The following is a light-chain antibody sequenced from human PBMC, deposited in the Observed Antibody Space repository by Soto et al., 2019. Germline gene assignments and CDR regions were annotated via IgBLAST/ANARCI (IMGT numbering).Light chain of an antibody. J-gene: IGKJ4*01. CDR2: GAS. V-gene: IGKV3-15*01. Sequence: EMVMTQSPATLSVSPGERATLSCRASQSVSNNLAWYQQKPGQGPRLLIYGASTRATGIPARFSGSRSGAEFTLTINSLQSEDFAVYYCQPYNNWPLTFGGGTKVDIK. CDR1: QSVSNN. CDR3: QPYNNWPLT.